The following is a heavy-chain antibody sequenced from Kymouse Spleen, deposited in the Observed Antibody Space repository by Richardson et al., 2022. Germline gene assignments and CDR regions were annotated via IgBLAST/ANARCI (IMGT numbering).Heavy chain of an antibody. CDR1: GFTFSSYG. D-gene: IGHD3-10*01. J-gene: IGHJ4*02. V-gene: IGHV3-30*18. CDR2: ISYDGSNK. CDR3: AKDRGTMVRGLIEDYFDY. Sequence: QVQLVESGGGVVQPGRSLRLSCAASGFTFSSYGMHWVRQAPGKGLEWVAVISYDGSNKYYADSVKGRFTISRDNSKNTLYLQMNSLRAEDTAVYYCAKDRGTMVRGLIEDYFDYWGQGTLVTVSS.